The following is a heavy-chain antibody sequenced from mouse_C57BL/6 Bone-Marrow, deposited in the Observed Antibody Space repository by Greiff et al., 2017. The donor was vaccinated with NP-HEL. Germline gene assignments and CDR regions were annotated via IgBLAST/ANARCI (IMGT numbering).Heavy chain of an antibody. D-gene: IGHD1-1*01. CDR2: INPNNGGT. CDR3: ARENYGSSYNQYYFDY. Sequence: VQLQQSGPELVKPGASVKMSCKASGYTFTDYNMHWVKQSHGKSLEWIGYINPNNGGTSYNQKFKGKATLTVNKSSSTAYMELRSLTSEDSAVYYCARENYGSSYNQYYFDYWGQGTTLTVSS. J-gene: IGHJ2*01. CDR1: GYTFTDYN. V-gene: IGHV1-22*01.